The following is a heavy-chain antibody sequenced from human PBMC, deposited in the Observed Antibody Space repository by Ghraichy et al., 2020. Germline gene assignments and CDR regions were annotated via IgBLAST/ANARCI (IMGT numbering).Heavy chain of an antibody. CDR2: IYPGDSDT. D-gene: IGHD3-22*01. V-gene: IGHV5-51*01. Sequence: GESLNISCKGSGYSFTSYWIGWVRQMPGKGLEWMGIIYPGDSDTRYSPSFQGQVTISADKSISTAYLQWSSLKASDTAMYYCARLSAHDSSGYYYVQPCDYWGQGTLVTVSS. CDR1: GYSFTSYW. J-gene: IGHJ4*02. CDR3: ARLSAHDSSGYYYVQPCDY.